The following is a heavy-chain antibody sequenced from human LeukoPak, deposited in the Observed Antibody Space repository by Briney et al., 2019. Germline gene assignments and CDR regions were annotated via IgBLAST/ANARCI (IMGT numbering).Heavy chain of an antibody. CDR1: GFTFDDYG. CDR2: INWSGGNT. CDR3: AREGGSNGDYGY. J-gene: IGHJ4*02. D-gene: IGHD4-17*01. Sequence: GASLRLSCAASGFTFDDYGITWVRQSPGKGLDWVSGINWSGGNTAYADSVKGRFTISRDNAKNSVYLQMNSLRAEDTAVYYCAREGGSNGDYGYWGQGTLVTVSS. V-gene: IGHV3-20*04.